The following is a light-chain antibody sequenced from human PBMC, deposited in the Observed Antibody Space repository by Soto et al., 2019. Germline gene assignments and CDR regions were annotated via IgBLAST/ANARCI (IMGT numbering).Light chain of an antibody. CDR3: SSYAGSNNFV. CDR2: GTT. V-gene: IGLV1-40*01. J-gene: IGLJ1*01. Sequence: QSALTQPPSVSGAPGQRVTISRTGSSSSIGAGFDVHWFQHFPGTAPKLLIYGTTNRPSGVPDRFSGSKSGNTASPTVSGLQAEDEADYYCSSYAGSNNFVFGTGTKVTVL. CDR1: SSSIGAGFD.